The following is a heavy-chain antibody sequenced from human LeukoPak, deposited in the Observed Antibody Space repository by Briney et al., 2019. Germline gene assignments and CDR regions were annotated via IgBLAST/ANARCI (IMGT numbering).Heavy chain of an antibody. V-gene: IGHV3-30*04. J-gene: IGHJ4*02. CDR1: GFTLSSFA. D-gene: IGHD3-22*01. CDR2: ISFDGSEK. Sequence: GGSLILSCAASGFTLSSFAMHWVRQAPGKGLEWVAVISFDGSEKYDADSVKGRFTISRDNSKNTLYLQMDSLRAEDTAVYYCARVSKTYYYDSGSTFDYWGQGTLVTVSS. CDR3: ARVSKTYYYDSGSTFDY.